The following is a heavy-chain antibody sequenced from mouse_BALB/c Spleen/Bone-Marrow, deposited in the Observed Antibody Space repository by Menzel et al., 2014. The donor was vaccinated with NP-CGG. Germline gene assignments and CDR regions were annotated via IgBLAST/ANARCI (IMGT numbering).Heavy chain of an antibody. CDR1: GFNIKDTY. CDR2: IGPANGNT. CDR3: ARWEYYAMDY. Sequence: EVKLQESGAELVKPGASVKLSCTASGFNIKDTYMHWVKQRPERGLEWIGRIGPANGNTKYDPKFQGKATITADTSSNTAYLQLSSLTSEDTAVYYCARWEYYAMDYWGQGTSVTVSS. V-gene: IGHV14-3*02. J-gene: IGHJ4*01. D-gene: IGHD4-1*01.